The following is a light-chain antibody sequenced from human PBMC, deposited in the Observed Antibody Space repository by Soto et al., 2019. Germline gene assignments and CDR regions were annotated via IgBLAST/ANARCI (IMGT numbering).Light chain of an antibody. V-gene: IGLV8-61*01. CDR1: SGSVSTSYY. CDR3: VLYMGSGLWV. CDR2: NTN. J-gene: IGLJ3*02. Sequence: QAVVTQEPSFSVSPGGTVTLTCGLTSGSVSTSYYPSWYQQSPGRTPRTLIYNTNTRSSGVPDRFSGSVLGNKAALTITGAQADDESDYYCVLYMGSGLWVFGGGTKVTVL.